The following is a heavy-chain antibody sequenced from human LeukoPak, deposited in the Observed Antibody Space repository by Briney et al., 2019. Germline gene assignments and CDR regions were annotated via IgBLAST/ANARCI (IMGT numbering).Heavy chain of an antibody. CDR1: GFTFSTYY. Sequence: PGGSLRLSCAASGFTFSTYYMNWVRQAPGKGLEWVSAISGSGGSTYYADSVKGRFTISRDNSKNTLYLQMNSLRAEDTAVYYCAKDRAGYCSGGSCSRYYFDYWGQGTLVTVSS. CDR3: AKDRAGYCSGGSCSRYYFDY. CDR2: ISGSGGST. J-gene: IGHJ4*02. V-gene: IGHV3-23*01. D-gene: IGHD2-15*01.